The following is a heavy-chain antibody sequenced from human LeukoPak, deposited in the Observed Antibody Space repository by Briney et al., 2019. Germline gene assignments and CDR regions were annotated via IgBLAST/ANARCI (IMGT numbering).Heavy chain of an antibody. J-gene: IGHJ5*02. CDR1: GGSISSYY. Sequence: PSETLSLTCTVSGGSISSYYWSWIRQPPGKGLEWIGYIYYSGSTNYNPSLKSRVTISVDTSKNQFSLKLSSVTAADTAVYYCARNVVVPAATWFDPWGQGTLVTVSS. V-gene: IGHV4-59*01. D-gene: IGHD2-2*01. CDR3: ARNVVVPAATWFDP. CDR2: IYYSGST.